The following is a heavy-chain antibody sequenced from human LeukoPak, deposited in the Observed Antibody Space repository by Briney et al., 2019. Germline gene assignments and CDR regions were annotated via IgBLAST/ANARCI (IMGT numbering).Heavy chain of an antibody. Sequence: KPSETLSLTCAVSGHPINSAYYWVWIRQPPGKGLEWIGSLYHPDSTYYNPSLESRVTMSVDTSRNQFSLKLSFVTAADTAVYYCARQSDSYFYYYLDVWGTGTTVTVSS. CDR1: GHPINSAYY. CDR3: ARQSDSYFYYYLDV. V-gene: IGHV4-38-2*01. CDR2: LYHPDST. J-gene: IGHJ6*03.